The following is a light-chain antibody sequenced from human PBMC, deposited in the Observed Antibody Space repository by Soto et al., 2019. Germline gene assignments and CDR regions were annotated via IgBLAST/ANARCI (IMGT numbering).Light chain of an antibody. V-gene: IGKV3-11*01. CDR3: QQRSNWPPEIT. CDR1: QSVSSN. Sequence: EIVLTQSPGTLSLSPADRATLSCRASQSVSSNLAWYQQRPGQAPRLLIYGASTRATGIPARFSGSGSGTDFTLTISSLEPEDFAVYYCQQRSNWPPEITFGQGTRLEIK. J-gene: IGKJ5*01. CDR2: GAS.